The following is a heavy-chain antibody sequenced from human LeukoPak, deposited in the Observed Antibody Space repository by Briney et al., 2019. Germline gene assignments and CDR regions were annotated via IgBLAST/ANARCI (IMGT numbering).Heavy chain of an antibody. J-gene: IGHJ6*03. V-gene: IGHV1-69*06. CDR1: GGTFSSYA. D-gene: IGHD3-3*01. CDR2: IIPIFGTA. CDR3: ASNDFWSGYYPVYYYYYMDV. Sequence: ASVKVSCKASGGTFSSYAISWVRQAPGQGLEWMGGIIPIFGTANYAQKFQGRVTITADKSTSTAYMELSSLRSEDTAVYYCASNDFWSGYYPVYYYYYMDVWGKGTTVTVSS.